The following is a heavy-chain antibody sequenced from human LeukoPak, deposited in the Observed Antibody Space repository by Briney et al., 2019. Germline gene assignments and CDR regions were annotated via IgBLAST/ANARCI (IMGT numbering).Heavy chain of an antibody. CDR1: GFTFSSYE. J-gene: IGHJ3*02. D-gene: IGHD1-7*01. CDR3: ARDQENYGGAFDI. Sequence: GGSLRLSCAASGFTFSSYEMNWVRQAPGKGLEWVSYISSSGSTIYYADSVKGRFTISRDNAKNSLYLQMYSLRAEDTAVYYCARDQENYGGAFDIWGQGTMVTVSS. CDR2: ISSSGSTI. V-gene: IGHV3-48*03.